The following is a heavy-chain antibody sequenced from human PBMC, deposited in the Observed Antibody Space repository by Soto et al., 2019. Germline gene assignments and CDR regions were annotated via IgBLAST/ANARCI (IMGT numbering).Heavy chain of an antibody. Sequence: QVQLQESGPGLVRPSETLSLTCTVSGGSISSSNWWNWVRQSPGEGLERIAEIHHSGATNYNPSLTRRVTISTDKSKHQFSLMVTSVTAAYTAVYYCATLGMSPTVPDSWGQGSLVTVTS. V-gene: IGHV4-4*02. CDR2: IHHSGAT. CDR3: ATLGMSPTVPDS. D-gene: IGHD4-17*01. CDR1: GGSISSSNW. J-gene: IGHJ4*02.